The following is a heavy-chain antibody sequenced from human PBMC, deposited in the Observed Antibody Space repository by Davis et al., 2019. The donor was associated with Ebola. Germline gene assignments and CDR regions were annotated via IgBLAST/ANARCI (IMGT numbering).Heavy chain of an antibody. V-gene: IGHV4-39*07. CDR1: GGPISSSDYY. J-gene: IGHJ4*02. D-gene: IGHD6-19*01. Sequence: TPSLTRTVSGGPISSSDYYWSCIRQPPRKGLEWIGEINHSGSTNYNPSLKSRVTISVDTSKNQFSLKLSSVTAADSAVYYCARGWDSSGWQNWGQGTLVTVSS. CDR2: INHSGST. CDR3: ARGWDSSGWQN.